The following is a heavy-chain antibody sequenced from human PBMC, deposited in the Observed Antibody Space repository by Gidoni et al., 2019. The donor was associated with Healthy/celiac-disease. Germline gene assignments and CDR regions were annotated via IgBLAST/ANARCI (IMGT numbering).Heavy chain of an antibody. Sequence: QVQLVESGGGVVQPGRPLRPSCSASGFTLSSFAMHWVRQAPGKGLEWGAVISYDGSNKYYADSVKGRFTISRDNSKNTLYLQMNSLRAEDTAVYYCAREVVVIATPFDYWGQGTLVTVSS. J-gene: IGHJ4*02. D-gene: IGHD2-21*01. V-gene: IGHV3-30-3*01. CDR3: AREVVVIATPFDY. CDR1: GFTLSSFA. CDR2: ISYDGSNK.